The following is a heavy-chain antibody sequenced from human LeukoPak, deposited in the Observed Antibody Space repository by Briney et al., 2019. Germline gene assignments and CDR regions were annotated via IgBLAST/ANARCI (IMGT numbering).Heavy chain of an antibody. Sequence: GGSLRLSCAASGFTFSNYWMHWVRQAPGKGLVWVSRINSDGSSTTYADSVKGRFTISRDNAKNTLYLQMNSLRAEDTAVYYCAKLMVRGVTPDDYGMDVWGQGTTVTVSS. CDR2: INSDGSST. CDR3: AKLMVRGVTPDDYGMDV. J-gene: IGHJ6*02. D-gene: IGHD3-10*01. CDR1: GFTFSNYW. V-gene: IGHV3-74*01.